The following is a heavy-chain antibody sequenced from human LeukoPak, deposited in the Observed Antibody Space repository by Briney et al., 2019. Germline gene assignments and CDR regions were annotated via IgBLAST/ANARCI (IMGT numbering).Heavy chain of an antibody. CDR2: IIPILGIA. CDR1: GGTFSSYT. Sequence: SVKVSCKASGGTFSSYTISWVRQAPGQGLEWMGRIIPILGIANYAQKFQGRVTITADKSTSTAYMELSSLRSEDTAVYYCARDLQQWLVRYVWGQGTTVTVSS. D-gene: IGHD6-19*01. CDR3: ARDLQQWLVRYV. J-gene: IGHJ6*01. V-gene: IGHV1-69*04.